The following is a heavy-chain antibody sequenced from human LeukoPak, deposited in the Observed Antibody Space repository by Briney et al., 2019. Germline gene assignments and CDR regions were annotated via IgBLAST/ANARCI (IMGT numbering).Heavy chain of an antibody. J-gene: IGHJ4*02. CDR1: GLTFISYA. V-gene: IGHV3-23*01. D-gene: IGHD3-22*01. CDR2: ISGSGGST. CDR3: AKDTKRYYYDSSVLFDD. Sequence: GGSLRPSCAASGLTFISYAMSWVRQAPGKGLDWVSAISGSGGSTYYADSVKGRFTISRDNSKNTLYLQMNSLRDEDTAIYYCAKDTKRYYYDSSVLFDDWGQGTLVTVSS.